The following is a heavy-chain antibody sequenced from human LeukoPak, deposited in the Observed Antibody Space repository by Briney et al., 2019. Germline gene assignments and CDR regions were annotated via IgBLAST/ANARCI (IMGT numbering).Heavy chain of an antibody. V-gene: IGHV4-30-4*01. D-gene: IGHD4-17*01. CDR2: IYYSGST. J-gene: IGHJ4*02. Sequence: PSQTLSLTCTVSGGSISSGDYYWSWIRQPPGKGLEWIGYIYYSGSTYYNPSPKSRVTISVDTSKNQFSLKLSSVTAADTAVYYCAGMSGYGDYGGFDYWGQGTLVTVSS. CDR3: AGMSGYGDYGGFDY. CDR1: GGSISSGDYY.